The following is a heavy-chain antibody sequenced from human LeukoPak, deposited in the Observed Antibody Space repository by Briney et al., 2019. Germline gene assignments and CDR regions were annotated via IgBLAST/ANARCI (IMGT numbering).Heavy chain of an antibody. CDR2: IYPGDSDT. V-gene: IGHV5-51*01. Sequence: GESLKISCKTSGYSFVSHWIVWVRQMPGKGLEWLGIIYPGDSDTRYSPSFQGQVTIPADKSISTAYLHWSSLRASDTAMYYCARRPSYDFWSGYYGVDGLDVWGQGTMVTVSS. CDR3: ARRPSYDFWSGYYGVDGLDV. D-gene: IGHD3-3*01. CDR1: GYSFVSHW. J-gene: IGHJ3*01.